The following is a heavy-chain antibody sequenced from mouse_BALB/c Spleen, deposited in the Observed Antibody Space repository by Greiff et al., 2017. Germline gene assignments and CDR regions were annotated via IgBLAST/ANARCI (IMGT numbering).Heavy chain of an antibody. J-gene: IGHJ1*01. CDR1: GYTFTSYN. CDR3: ARSDYGSRYWYFDV. V-gene: IGHV1-12*01. Sequence: LQQPGAELVKPGASVKMSCKASGYTFTSYNMHWVKQTPGQGLEWIGAIYPGNGDTSYNQKFKGKATLTADKSSSTAYMQLSSLTSEDSAVYYCARSDYGSRYWYFDVWGAGTTVTVSS. CDR2: IYPGNGDT. D-gene: IGHD1-1*01.